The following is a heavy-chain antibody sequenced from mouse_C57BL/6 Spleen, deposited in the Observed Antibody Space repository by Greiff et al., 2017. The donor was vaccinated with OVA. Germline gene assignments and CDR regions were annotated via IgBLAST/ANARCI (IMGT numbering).Heavy chain of an antibody. CDR3: ARNLGELGDFDV. J-gene: IGHJ1*03. Sequence: QVQLQQSGPGLVQPSQSLSITCTASGFTLTSYGVHWVRQAPGKGLEWLGVIWSGGSTDYNAAFISSLSISKDNSKSQVFFKMNSLQADDTAIYYCARNLGELGDFDVWGTGTTVTVSS. V-gene: IGHV2-2*01. CDR2: IWSGGST. CDR1: GFTLTSYG. D-gene: IGHD4-1*01.